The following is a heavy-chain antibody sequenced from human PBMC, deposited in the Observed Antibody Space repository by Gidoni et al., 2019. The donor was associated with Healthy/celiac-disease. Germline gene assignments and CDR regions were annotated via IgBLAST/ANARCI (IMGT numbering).Heavy chain of an antibody. CDR2: IYYSGST. V-gene: IGHV4-61*01. D-gene: IGHD3-10*01. Sequence: QVQLQESGPGLVKPSATLSLTCTVSGGSVSRGSYYWSWIRQPPGKGLEWIGYIYYSGSTNYNPSLKGRVTISVDTSKNQFSLKLSSVTAADTAVYYCARTMVRGVIITAPDYFDYWGQGTLVTVSS. J-gene: IGHJ4*02. CDR1: GGSVSRGSYY. CDR3: ARTMVRGVIITAPDYFDY.